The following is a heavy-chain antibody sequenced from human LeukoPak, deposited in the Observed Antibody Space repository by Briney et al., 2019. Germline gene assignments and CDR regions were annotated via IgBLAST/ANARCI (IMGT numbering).Heavy chain of an antibody. V-gene: IGHV3-23*01. D-gene: IGHD6-13*01. CDR1: GFTFSTYA. CDR3: AKFRAAAGTSSWFDP. J-gene: IGHJ5*02. CDR2: ISGSGGSA. Sequence: GGSLRLSCAASGFTFSTYAMNWVRQAPGKGLEWVSAISGSGGSAYYADSVKGRFTISRDNSKNTLYLQMNSLRAEDTAVYYCAKFRAAAGTSSWFDPWGQGTLVTVSS.